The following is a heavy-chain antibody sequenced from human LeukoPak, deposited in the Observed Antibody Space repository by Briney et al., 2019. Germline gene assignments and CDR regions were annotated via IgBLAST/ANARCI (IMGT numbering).Heavy chain of an antibody. CDR2: IYYSGST. J-gene: IGHJ4*02. V-gene: IGHV4-61*01. CDR3: ARESEYCSGGSCPALDY. CDR1: GDSVSSTNYY. Sequence: SETLSLTCTVSGDSVSSTNYYWSWIRQPPGKGLEWIGYIYYSGSTNYNPSLKSRVTISVDTSKNQFSLKLSSVTAADTAVYYCARESEYCSGGSCPALDYWGQGTLVTVSS. D-gene: IGHD2-15*01.